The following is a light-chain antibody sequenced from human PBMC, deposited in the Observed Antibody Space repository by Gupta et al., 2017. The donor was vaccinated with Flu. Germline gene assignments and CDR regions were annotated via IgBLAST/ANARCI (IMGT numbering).Light chain of an antibody. J-gene: IGLJ1*01. Sequence: SYELTQPPSVSVSPGQTASITCSGDKLGDKYACWYQQKPGQSPVLVSDQDSKRPSGLPERCAASYSGTTAIINXSXPQAVDXAYYYCQAWDSSTLEVFGTGTKLTVL. CDR3: QAWDSSTLEV. CDR1: KLGDKY. CDR2: QDS. V-gene: IGLV3-1*01.